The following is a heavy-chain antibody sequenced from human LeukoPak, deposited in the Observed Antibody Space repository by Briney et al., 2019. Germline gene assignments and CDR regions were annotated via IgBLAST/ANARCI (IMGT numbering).Heavy chain of an antibody. CDR3: ARAYKDRSLAGKKEFFQH. V-gene: IGHV3-9*01. Sequence: GGSLRLSWAASGFTFDNYAMNWVRQVPGKGLEWISLISWNSGTIGYADSVKGRFTISRGNANNFLYLQMNSLRAEDTALYYCARAYKDRSLAGKKEFFQHWGQGTLVTVSS. CDR1: GFTFDNYA. D-gene: IGHD6-19*01. CDR2: ISWNSGTI. J-gene: IGHJ1*01.